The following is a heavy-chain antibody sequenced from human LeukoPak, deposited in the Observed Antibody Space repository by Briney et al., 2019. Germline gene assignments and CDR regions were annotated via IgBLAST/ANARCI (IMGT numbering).Heavy chain of an antibody. CDR2: INPNSGGT. Sequence: GASVKVSRKASGYTFTGYYMHWVRQAPGQGLEWMGWINPNSGGTNYAQKFQGRVTMTRDTSISTAYMELSRLRSDDTAVYYCARPHTPYYYDSSGYYWRSTPYFDYWGQGTLVTVSS. D-gene: IGHD3-22*01. CDR3: ARPHTPYYYDSSGYYWRSTPYFDY. J-gene: IGHJ4*02. CDR1: GYTFTGYY. V-gene: IGHV1-2*02.